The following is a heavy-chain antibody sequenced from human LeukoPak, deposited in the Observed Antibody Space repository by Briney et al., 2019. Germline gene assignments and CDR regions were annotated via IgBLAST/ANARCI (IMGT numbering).Heavy chain of an antibody. J-gene: IGHJ6*02. CDR1: GFTFSSCS. V-gene: IGHV3-21*01. D-gene: IGHD6-19*01. Sequence: GGSLRLSCAASGFTFSSCSMNWVRQAPGKGLEWVSSISSDSTYMYYTDSVKGRFTISRDNARNSLYLQMNSLTAEDTAVYYCAREPSGRYYYSYGLDVWGQGTTVTV. CDR2: ISSDSTYM. CDR3: AREPSGRYYYSYGLDV.